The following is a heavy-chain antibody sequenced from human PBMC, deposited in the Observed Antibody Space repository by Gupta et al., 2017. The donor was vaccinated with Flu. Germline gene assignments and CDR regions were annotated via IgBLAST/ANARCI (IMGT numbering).Heavy chain of an antibody. Sequence: QVQLVAPGGGVVQPGRSLGLPCAAPGSTFSSYGMHWVRQAPGKGLEWVAVIWYDGSNKYYADSVKGRFTISRDNSKNTLYLQMNSLRAEDTAVYYCARESGLGWFDPWGQGTLVTVSS. J-gene: IGHJ5*02. D-gene: IGHD3-16*01. CDR2: IWYDGSNK. CDR3: ARESGLGWFDP. CDR1: GSTFSSYG. V-gene: IGHV3-33*01.